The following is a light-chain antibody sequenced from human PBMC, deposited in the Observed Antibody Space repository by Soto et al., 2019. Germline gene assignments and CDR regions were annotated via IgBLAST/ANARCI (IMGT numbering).Light chain of an antibody. Sequence: EAVLTQSPGTLSLSPGESATLSCRASQSVSSNYLAWYQQKPGQAPRLLIYGVSTRATGIPDRFSGSGSGTDFSLTLRRLEPEDCALYSCQQYFPTPLTFGGVTKVAIK. CDR1: QSVSSNY. V-gene: IGKV3-20*01. CDR3: QQYFPTPLT. J-gene: IGKJ4*01. CDR2: GVS.